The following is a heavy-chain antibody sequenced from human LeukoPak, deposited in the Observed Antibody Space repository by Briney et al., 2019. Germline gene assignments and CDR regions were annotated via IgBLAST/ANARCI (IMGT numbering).Heavy chain of an antibody. D-gene: IGHD6-19*01. CDR3: AKDIRATSVAGTSGFDN. CDR1: GFTFSNYE. Sequence: GGSLRLSCAASGFTFSNYEMNWVRQAPGKGLEWLSYISSSGRTFYYADSVKGRFTISRDNAKDSLFLQMNSLRAEDTALYYCAKDIRATSVAGTSGFDNWGQGTLVTVSS. J-gene: IGHJ4*02. V-gene: IGHV3-48*03. CDR2: ISSSGRTF.